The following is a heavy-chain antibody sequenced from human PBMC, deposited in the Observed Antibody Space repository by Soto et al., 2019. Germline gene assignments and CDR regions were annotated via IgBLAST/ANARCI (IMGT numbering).Heavy chain of an antibody. CDR3: ARVVPGAEDWFGP. Sequence: ASLKVSCKTSGYTFSNYGITWVRQAPGQPLEWLGWISLYSDGTNYAQKFQGRVSMTTDTSTTTAYMELRSLRSDDTAVYYCARVVPGAEDWFGPWGQGTLVTVSS. D-gene: IGHD2-2*01. V-gene: IGHV1-18*01. CDR2: ISLYSDGT. J-gene: IGHJ5*02. CDR1: GYTFSNYG.